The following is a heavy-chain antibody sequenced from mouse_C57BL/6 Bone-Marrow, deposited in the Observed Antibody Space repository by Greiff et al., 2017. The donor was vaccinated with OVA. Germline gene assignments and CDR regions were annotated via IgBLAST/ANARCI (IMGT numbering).Heavy chain of an antibody. CDR1: GYTFTSYW. CDR2: IDPSDSYT. J-gene: IGHJ3*01. Sequence: QVQLQQPGAELVKPGASVKLSCKASGYTFTSYWMQWVKQRPGQGLEWIGEIDPSDSYTNYNQKFKGKATLTVDTSSSTAYMQLSSLTSEYSAVYYCASAVFAYGGQGTLVTVSA. CDR3: ASAVFAY. V-gene: IGHV1-50*01.